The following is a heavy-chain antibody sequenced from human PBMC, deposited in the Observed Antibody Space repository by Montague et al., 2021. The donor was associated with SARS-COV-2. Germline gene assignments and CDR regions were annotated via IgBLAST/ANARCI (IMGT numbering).Heavy chain of an antibody. Sequence: SETLSLTCTVSGGSISSSNYYWGWIRQPPGKGLEWIGYIYYSASTYYNPSLQSRVTISADTSQNLFSLKLSTVTAADTAVYYCAIQKMGSVTFFGVVMHDWWFDVWGQGTLVTVSS. V-gene: IGHV4-39*01. CDR1: GGSISSSNYY. J-gene: IGHJ5*02. CDR2: IYYSAST. CDR3: AIQKMGSVTFFGVVMHDWWFDV. D-gene: IGHD3-3*01.